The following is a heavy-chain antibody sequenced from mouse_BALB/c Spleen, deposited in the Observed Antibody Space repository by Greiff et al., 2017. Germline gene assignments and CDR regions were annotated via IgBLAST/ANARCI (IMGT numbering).Heavy chain of an antibody. CDR1: GYAFTNYL. CDR2: INPGSGGT. J-gene: IGHJ2*01. D-gene: IGHD2-1*01. V-gene: IGHV1-54*01. CDR3: ARYYGNYYFDY. Sequence: QVQLKQSGAELVRPGTSVKVSCKASGYAFTNYLIEWVKQRPGQGLEWIGVINPGSGGTNYNEKFKGKATLTADKSSSTAYMQLSSLTSDDSAVYYCARYYGNYYFDYWGQGTTLTVSS.